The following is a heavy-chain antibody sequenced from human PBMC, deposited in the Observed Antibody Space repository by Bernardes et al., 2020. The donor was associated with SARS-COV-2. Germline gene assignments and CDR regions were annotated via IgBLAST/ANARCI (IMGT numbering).Heavy chain of an antibody. CDR3: ARQSKGAVAGTD. D-gene: IGHD6-19*01. J-gene: IGHJ4*02. CDR2: IYYNGST. CDR1: GGSVSSTTYY. Sequence: SETLSLTCTVSGGSVSSTTYYWGWIRQTPGKGLEYFGNIYYNGSTYASPSPKRRVIISVDTSKNQFSLKLSSVTAADTAVYYCARQSKGAVAGTDWGQGTLVTVSS. V-gene: IGHV4-39*01.